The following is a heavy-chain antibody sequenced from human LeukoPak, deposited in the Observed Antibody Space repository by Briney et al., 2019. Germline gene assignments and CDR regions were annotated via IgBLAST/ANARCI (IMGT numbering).Heavy chain of an antibody. CDR3: ARDYYGDYGLDY. CDR1: GFTFSTYS. J-gene: IGHJ4*02. D-gene: IGHD4-17*01. CDR2: ISSSGSYM. V-gene: IGHV3-21*01. Sequence: PGGSLRLSCAASGFTFSTYSMNWVRQAPEKGLEWVSSISSSGSYMYYADSVEGRFAVSRDSAKNSLYLQMSSLRAEDTAVYYCARDYYGDYGLDYWGQGTLVTVSS.